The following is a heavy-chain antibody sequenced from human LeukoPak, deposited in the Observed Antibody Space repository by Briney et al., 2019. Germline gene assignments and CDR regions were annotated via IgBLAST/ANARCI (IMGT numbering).Heavy chain of an antibody. D-gene: IGHD1-26*01. CDR1: GFTFSYYG. Sequence: GGSLRLSCAASGFTFSYYGMNWVRQAPGKGLEWVAFMRYDGSKKYYADSVKGRFTISRDNSKNTLYLQMNSLRAEDTAVYYCARAGGSYYRNWFDPWGQGTLVTVSS. J-gene: IGHJ5*02. V-gene: IGHV3-30*02. CDR3: ARAGGSYYRNWFDP. CDR2: MRYDGSKK.